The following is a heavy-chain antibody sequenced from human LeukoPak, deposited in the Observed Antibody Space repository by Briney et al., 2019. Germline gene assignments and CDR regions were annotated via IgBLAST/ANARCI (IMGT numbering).Heavy chain of an antibody. V-gene: IGHV4-39*01. CDR3: ARHANGVFDY. Sequence: PSESLSLTCTVSGDSINRRSYYWAWLRQPPGKGLEWIGSISFGGDTYQNPSLRSRVTITENMSKNHFSLRLTSVTAADTAVYYCARHANGVFDYWGQGTLVTVSS. D-gene: IGHD2-8*01. CDR2: ISFGGDT. CDR1: GDSINRRSYY. J-gene: IGHJ4*02.